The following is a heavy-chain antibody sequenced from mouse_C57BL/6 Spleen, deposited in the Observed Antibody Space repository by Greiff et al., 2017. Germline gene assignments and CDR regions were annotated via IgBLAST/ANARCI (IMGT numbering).Heavy chain of an antibody. CDR1: GYTFTSYW. J-gene: IGHJ2*01. Sequence: QVQLQQPGAELVRPGTSVKLSCKASGYTFTSYWMHWVKQRPGQGLEWIGVIDPSDSYTNYNQKFKGKATLTVDTSSSTAYMQLSSLTSEDSAVYYCVLRRLNFDYWGQGTTLTVSS. CDR2: IDPSDSYT. D-gene: IGHD1-1*01. CDR3: VLRRLNFDY. V-gene: IGHV1-59*01.